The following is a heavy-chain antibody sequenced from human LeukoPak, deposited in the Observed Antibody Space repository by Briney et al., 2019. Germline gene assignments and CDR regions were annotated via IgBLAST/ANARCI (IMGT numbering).Heavy chain of an antibody. V-gene: IGHV3-33*08. CDR2: IWYDGSNK. Sequence: DPGGSLRLSCAASGFTFSSYEMNWVRQAPGKGLEWVAVIWYDGSNKYYADSVKGRFTISRDNSKNTLYLQMNSLRAEDTAVYYCARAVLPYGSGSYSPGGVWGQGTLVTVSS. J-gene: IGHJ4*02. CDR3: ARAVLPYGSGSYSPGGV. D-gene: IGHD3-10*01. CDR1: GFTFSSYE.